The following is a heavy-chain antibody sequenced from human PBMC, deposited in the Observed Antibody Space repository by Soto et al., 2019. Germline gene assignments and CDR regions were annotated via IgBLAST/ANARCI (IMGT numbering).Heavy chain of an antibody. CDR3: AKDYTELAYGTYGYYMDV. V-gene: IGHV3-23*01. CDR2: ISGSGGST. J-gene: IGHJ6*03. D-gene: IGHD4-17*01. CDR1: GFTFSSYA. Sequence: GGSLRLSCAASGFTFSSYAMSWVRQAPGKGLEWVSAISGSGGSTYYADSVKGRFTIARDNSKNTLYLQINSLRAEDTAVYYCAKDYTELAYGTYGYYMDVWGKGTTVTVSS.